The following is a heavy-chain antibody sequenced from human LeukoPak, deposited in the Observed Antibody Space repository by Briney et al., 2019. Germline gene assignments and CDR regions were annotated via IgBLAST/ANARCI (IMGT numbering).Heavy chain of an antibody. J-gene: IGHJ5*02. V-gene: IGHV4-59*01. CDR3: ARYAATGGPNWFDP. CDR1: GASISNYY. CDR2: IHNTGRT. D-gene: IGHD2-15*01. Sequence: PSETLSLTCTVSGASISNYYWSWTRQPPGKGLEWIGYIHNTGRTNYNPSLKSRVTISADTPKNQFSLRLSSVTAADTAIYYCARYAATGGPNWFDPWGPGTLVTVSS.